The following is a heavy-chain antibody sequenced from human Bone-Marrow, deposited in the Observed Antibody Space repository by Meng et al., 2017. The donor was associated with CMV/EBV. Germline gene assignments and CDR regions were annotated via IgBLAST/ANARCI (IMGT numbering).Heavy chain of an antibody. J-gene: IGHJ6*02. D-gene: IGHD2-2*01. V-gene: IGHV1-2*02. Sequence: ASVKVSCKASGYTFTGYYMHWVRQAPGQGLEWMGWINPNSGGTNYAQKFQGRVTMTRDTSISTAYMELSRLRSDDTAVYYCARLRYCSSTSCCYYYGMDVWGQGTTVTVSS. CDR2: INPNSGGT. CDR3: ARLRYCSSTSCCYYYGMDV. CDR1: GYTFTGYY.